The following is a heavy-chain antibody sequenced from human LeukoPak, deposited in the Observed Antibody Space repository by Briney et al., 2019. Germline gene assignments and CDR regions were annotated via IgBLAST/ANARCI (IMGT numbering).Heavy chain of an antibody. CDR1: GFRFNTYW. CDR2: IKQDGNEK. V-gene: IGHV3-7*01. Sequence: PGGSLRLSCAASGFRFNTYWMSWVRQAPGKGLEWVANIKQDGNEKYYADSVKGRFTISRDNGKNSLDLQMNSLRADDTAVYYCARDTLGEGEDANYAVYYFDCWGQGTVVTVSS. D-gene: IGHD4/OR15-4a*01. J-gene: IGHJ4*02. CDR3: ARDTLGEGEDANYAVYYFDC.